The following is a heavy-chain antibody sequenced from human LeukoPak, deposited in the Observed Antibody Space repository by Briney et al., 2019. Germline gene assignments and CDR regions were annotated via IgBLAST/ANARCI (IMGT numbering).Heavy chain of an antibody. Sequence: GGSLRLSCSASGFTFDDYAMHWVRQAPGKGVEWVSGISWNCGSIGYADSVKGRFTISRDNAKNSLYLQMNSLRAEDTALYYCAKADSTNIVVVPAEDAFDIWGQGTMVTVSS. D-gene: IGHD2-2*01. J-gene: IGHJ3*02. CDR3: AKADSTNIVVVPAEDAFDI. V-gene: IGHV3-9*01. CDR1: GFTFDDYA. CDR2: ISWNCGSI.